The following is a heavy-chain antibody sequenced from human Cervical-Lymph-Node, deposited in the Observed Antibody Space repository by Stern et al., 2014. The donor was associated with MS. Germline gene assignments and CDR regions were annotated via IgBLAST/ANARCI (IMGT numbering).Heavy chain of an antibody. J-gene: IGHJ3*02. CDR3: AAKGPLGDLGDAFDI. D-gene: IGHD1-26*01. Sequence: VQLVESGPEVKKPGTSVKVSCKASGFAFSNSAVQWVRLARGQRPEWIGGVVVTTGTTNYAQNFQARVTITRDTSTDTAYMELSSLRSEDTAVYYCAAKGPLGDLGDAFDIWGQGTMVTVSS. V-gene: IGHV1-58*01. CDR1: GFAFSNSA. CDR2: VVVTTGTT.